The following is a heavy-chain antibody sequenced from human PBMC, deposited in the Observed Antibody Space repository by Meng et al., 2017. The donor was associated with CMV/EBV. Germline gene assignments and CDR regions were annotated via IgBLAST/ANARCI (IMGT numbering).Heavy chain of an antibody. J-gene: IGHJ5*02. V-gene: IGHV4-34*01. D-gene: IGHD1-26*01. Sequence: QVQVPQWGAGLLKPSETLALTCAVYGGSFSGYYWSWIRQPPGKGLEWIGEINHSGSTNYNPSLKSRVTISVDTSKNQFSLKLSSVTAADTAVYYCARGVGGWFDPWGQGTLVTVSS. CDR3: ARGVGGWFDP. CDR1: GGSFSGYY. CDR2: INHSGST.